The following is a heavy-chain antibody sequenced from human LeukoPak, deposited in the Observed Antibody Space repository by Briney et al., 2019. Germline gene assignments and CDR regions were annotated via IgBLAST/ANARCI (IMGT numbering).Heavy chain of an antibody. Sequence: SETLSLTCAVYGGSFSGYYWSWIRQPPGKGLEWIEEINHSGSTNYNPSLKSRVTISVDTSKNQFSLKLSSVTAADTAVYYCARGAGALTLDYFDYWGQGTLVTVSS. D-gene: IGHD4/OR15-4a*01. CDR1: GGSFSGYY. J-gene: IGHJ4*02. CDR3: ARGAGALTLDYFDY. CDR2: INHSGST. V-gene: IGHV4-34*01.